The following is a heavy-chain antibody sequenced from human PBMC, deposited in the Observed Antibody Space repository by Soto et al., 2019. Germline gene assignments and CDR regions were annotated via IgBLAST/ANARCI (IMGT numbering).Heavy chain of an antibody. V-gene: IGHV4-59*01. CDR2: VYNSGST. Sequence: ATLSLTCTFSGGSISGNYWTWIRQPPGKGLEWIGYVYNSGSTNYNPSLKSRVTISEDTSKSQFSLKVNSMTAADTAVYYCARYRREAVAGYTLDNWGQGILVPVSS. J-gene: IGHJ4*02. CDR3: ARYRREAVAGYTLDN. D-gene: IGHD6-13*01. CDR1: GGSISGNY.